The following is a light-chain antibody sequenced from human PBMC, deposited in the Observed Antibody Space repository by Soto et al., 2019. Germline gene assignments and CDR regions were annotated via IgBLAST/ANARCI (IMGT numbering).Light chain of an antibody. CDR3: QSYDDNLGVV. CDR1: SSNIGAHD. CDR2: GNS. V-gene: IGLV1-40*01. J-gene: IGLJ2*01. Sequence: QSVLTQPPSVSGAPGQRVTISCTGSSSNIGAHDVHWYQHLPGTAPKLLIYGNSNRPSGVPDRFSGSKSGTSVSLAITGLQAEDEATYHCQSYDDNLGVVFGGGTKLTVL.